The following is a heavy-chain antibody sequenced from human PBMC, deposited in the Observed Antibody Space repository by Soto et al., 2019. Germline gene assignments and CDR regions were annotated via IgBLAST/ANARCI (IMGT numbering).Heavy chain of an antibody. CDR2: ISTYNGNP. CDR1: SYTFTSYC. D-gene: IGHD6-13*01. Sequence: ASLKVYCKAYSYTFTSYCTRWARQAPGQGLEWMGWISTYNGNPNYAQKFQGRVTMIRDTSTSTASMELRSLRSDDTAIYYCAKSSSPYGMDVWGQGITVTVYS. V-gene: IGHV1-18*04. CDR3: AKSSSPYGMDV. J-gene: IGHJ6*02.